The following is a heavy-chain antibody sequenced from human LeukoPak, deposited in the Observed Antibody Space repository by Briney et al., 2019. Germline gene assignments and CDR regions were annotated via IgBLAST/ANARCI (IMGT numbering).Heavy chain of an antibody. V-gene: IGHV3-33*06. Sequence: GGSLRLSCAASGFTFSHYGMHWVRQTPGAGLEWVAVIWSDGSDKYYAKSVKGRFTISRDNSKNSLFLQMNSLRAEDTAVYYCAKDAQRGFDYSNSLQNWGQGILVTVAS. CDR1: GFTFSHYG. D-gene: IGHD4-11*01. J-gene: IGHJ1*01. CDR2: IWSDGSDK. CDR3: AKDAQRGFDYSNSLQN.